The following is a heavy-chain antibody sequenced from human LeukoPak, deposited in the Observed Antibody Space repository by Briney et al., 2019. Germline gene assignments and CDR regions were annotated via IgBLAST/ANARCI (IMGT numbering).Heavy chain of an antibody. CDR2: IDTDGSST. CDR3: ARVGGSSDFDY. D-gene: IGHD3-10*01. Sequence: PGGSLRLSCAAPGFTFSTYWMHWVRQAPGKGLVWVSLIDTDGSSTPYADSVKGRFTISRDNAKNTLYLQMNSLRAEDTAVYYCARVGGSSDFDYWGQGTLVTVSS. CDR1: GFTFSTYW. V-gene: IGHV3-74*01. J-gene: IGHJ4*02.